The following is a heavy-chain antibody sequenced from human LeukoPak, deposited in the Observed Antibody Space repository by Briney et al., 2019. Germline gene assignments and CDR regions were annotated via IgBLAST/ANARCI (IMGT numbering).Heavy chain of an antibody. CDR2: ISSSSSYI. CDR3: AREGKLRFLEWLLSFDY. V-gene: IGHV3-21*01. Sequence: PGGSLRLSCAASGFTVSTNYMSWVRPTPGKGLEWVSSISSSSSYIYNADGVKGRFTISRDNAKYSLYLQMNSLRAEDTAVYYCAREGKLRFLEWLLSFDYWGQGTLVTVSS. J-gene: IGHJ4*02. D-gene: IGHD3-3*01. CDR1: GFTVSTNY.